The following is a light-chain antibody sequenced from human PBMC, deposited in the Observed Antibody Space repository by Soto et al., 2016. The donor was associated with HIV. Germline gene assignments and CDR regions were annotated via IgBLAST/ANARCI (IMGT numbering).Light chain of an antibody. CDR3: QAWDSSTAI. CDR1: KLGDKY. Sequence: SYELTQPPSVSVSPGLTASITCSGDKLGDKYASWYQQKPGQSPVLVIYQDNKRPSGIPERFSGSNSGNTATLTISGTQAMDEADYYCQAWDSSTAIFGGGTKLTVL. V-gene: IGLV3-1*01. J-gene: IGLJ2*01. CDR2: QDN.